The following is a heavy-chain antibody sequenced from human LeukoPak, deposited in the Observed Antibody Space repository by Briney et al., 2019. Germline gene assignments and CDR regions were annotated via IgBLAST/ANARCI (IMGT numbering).Heavy chain of an antibody. CDR2: IKHNGDEL. V-gene: IGHV3-7*01. D-gene: IGHD3-16*01. J-gene: IGHJ4*02. CDR1: GFTFRSYA. CDR3: ARELRTFDS. Sequence: PGGSLRLSCAASGFTFRSYAMHWVRQAPGKGLEWVANIKHNGDELNYVDSVEDRFTISRDNAKNSLYLHMTSLRAEDTAVYYCARELRTFDSWGQGTLVTVSS.